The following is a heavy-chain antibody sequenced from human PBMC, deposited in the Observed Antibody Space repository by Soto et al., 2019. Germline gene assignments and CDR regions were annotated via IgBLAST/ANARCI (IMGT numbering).Heavy chain of an antibody. CDR2: IYHSGST. J-gene: IGHJ6*02. CDR3: ARAGIVQVSYAMDV. CDR1: GVSIGGDS. Sequence: ETLCLACAVSGVSIGGDSWSWIRQSPGKGLDFIGYIYHSGSTNYNPSLKSRVTISMDTSKNQFSLRLSSVTAADTAVYYCARAGIVQVSYAMDVWGQGTKVTVYS. D-gene: IGHD2-8*01. V-gene: IGHV4-59*01.